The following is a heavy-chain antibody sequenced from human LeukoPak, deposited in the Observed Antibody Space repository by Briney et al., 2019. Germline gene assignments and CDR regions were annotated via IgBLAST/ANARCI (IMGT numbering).Heavy chain of an antibody. D-gene: IGHD1-26*01. CDR3: ARAETGSYSYFDY. CDR1: GYTFTGYY. CDR2: INPNSGDT. V-gene: IGHV1-2*02. Sequence: GASVKVSCKASGYTFTGYYMHWVRQAPGQGLEWMGLINPNSGDTKYAQNFQGRVTMTRDTSIITAYMELSRLRSDDTAVYYCARAETGSYSYFDYWGQGTLVTVSS. J-gene: IGHJ4*02.